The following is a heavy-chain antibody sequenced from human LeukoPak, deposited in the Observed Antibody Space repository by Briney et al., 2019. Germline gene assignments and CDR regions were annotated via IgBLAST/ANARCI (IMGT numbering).Heavy chain of an antibody. D-gene: IGHD3-10*01. Sequence: SETLSLTCTVFGYSISSGYYWGWIRQPPGKGLEWIGSVVHSGTTYYNPSLKSRVTISVDTSKNQFSLKLSSVTATDTAVYYCARHSATYYYGSGSSSDFDYWGQGTLVTVSS. CDR3: ARHSATYYYGSGSSSDFDY. CDR1: GYSISSGYY. V-gene: IGHV4-38-2*02. J-gene: IGHJ4*02. CDR2: VVHSGTT.